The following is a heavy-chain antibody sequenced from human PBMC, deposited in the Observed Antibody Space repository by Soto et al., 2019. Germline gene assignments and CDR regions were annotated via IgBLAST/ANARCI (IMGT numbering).Heavy chain of an antibody. CDR1: GFTFESHW. J-gene: IGHJ4*02. CDR3: VRESGVAADC. Sequence: VESGGVLVQPGGSLRLSCVASGFTFESHWMHWVRQAPGEGLVWVSRIKTDGYAAAYADSAKGRFTISRDNTKNTVYLQMNSLRAEDTAVYFCVRESGVAADCWGQGALVTVSS. D-gene: IGHD6-19*01. CDR2: IKTDGYAA. V-gene: IGHV3-74*01.